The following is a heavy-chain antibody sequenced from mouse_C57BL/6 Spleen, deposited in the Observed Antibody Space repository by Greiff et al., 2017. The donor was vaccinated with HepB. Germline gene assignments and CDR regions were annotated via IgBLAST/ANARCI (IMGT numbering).Heavy chain of an antibody. CDR2: FYPGSGSI. CDR3: ARHEGPPIYDGYYRGYYAMDY. J-gene: IGHJ4*01. Sequence: VQLQQSGAELVKPGASVKLSCKASGYTFTEYTIHWVKQRSGQGLEWIGWFYPGSGSIKYNEKFKDKATLTADKSSSTVYMELSRLTSEDSAVYFCARHEGPPIYDGYYRGYYAMDYWGQGTSVTVSS. V-gene: IGHV1-62-2*01. CDR1: GYTFTEYT. D-gene: IGHD2-3*01.